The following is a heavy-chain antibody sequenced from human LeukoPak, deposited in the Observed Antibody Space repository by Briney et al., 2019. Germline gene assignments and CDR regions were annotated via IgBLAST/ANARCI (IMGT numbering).Heavy chain of an antibody. V-gene: IGHV3-21*01. Sequence: KAGGSLRLSCAASGFTFSSHSMNWVRQAPGKGLEWVSSISSSSSYIYYADSVKGRFTISRDNAKNSLYLQMNSLRAEDTAVYYCARDAIVVVPAAIRQGRQREYYYYGMDVWGQGTTVTVSS. CDR2: ISSSSSYI. D-gene: IGHD2-2*01. J-gene: IGHJ6*02. CDR3: ARDAIVVVPAAIRQGRQREYYYYGMDV. CDR1: GFTFSSHS.